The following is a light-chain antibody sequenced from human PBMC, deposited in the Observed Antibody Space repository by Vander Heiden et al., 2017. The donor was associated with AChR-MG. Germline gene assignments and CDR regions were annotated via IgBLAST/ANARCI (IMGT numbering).Light chain of an antibody. J-gene: IGKJ4*01. CDR1: RSVSSY. Sequence: EIVLTLSPATLSLSSGESATLSCRASRSVSSYLNWYQQRPGQAPRLLIYDASNRATGIPARFSGSGSGTDFTLTISSLEAEDVAVYYCQQRSNWPPTFGGGTKVEIK. CDR3: QQRSNWPPT. CDR2: DAS. V-gene: IGKV3-11*01.